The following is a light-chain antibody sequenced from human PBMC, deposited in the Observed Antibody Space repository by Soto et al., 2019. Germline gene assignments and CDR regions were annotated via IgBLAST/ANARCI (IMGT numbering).Light chain of an antibody. Sequence: QSALTQPASVSGSPGQSITISCTGTSSDVGGYNYVAWYQQHPGEAPKLLIYNVSNRPSGVSNRFSGSKSGNTASLTISGLQAEDEADYYCTSYTNRDTYVFGTGTKVTDL. CDR1: SSDVGGYNY. J-gene: IGLJ1*01. CDR2: NVS. V-gene: IGLV2-14*01. CDR3: TSYTNRDTYV.